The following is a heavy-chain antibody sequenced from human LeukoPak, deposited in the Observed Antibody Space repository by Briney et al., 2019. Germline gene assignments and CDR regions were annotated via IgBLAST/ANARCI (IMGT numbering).Heavy chain of an antibody. CDR1: GYTFTSYG. J-gene: IGHJ6*03. CDR2: ISAYNGNT. Sequence: ASVKVSCKASGYTFTSYGISWVRQAPGQGLEWMGWISAYNGNTNYAQKFQGRVTMTRDTSISTAYMELSRLRSDDTAVYYCARTITMVRGVSGYYYYMDVWGKGTTVTISS. V-gene: IGHV1-18*01. D-gene: IGHD3-10*01. CDR3: ARTITMVRGVSGYYYYMDV.